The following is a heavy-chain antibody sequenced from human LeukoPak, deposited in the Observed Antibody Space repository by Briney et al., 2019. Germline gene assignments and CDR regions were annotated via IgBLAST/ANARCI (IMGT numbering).Heavy chain of an antibody. CDR3: ARRGCSSTSCPVGGYYYYGMDV. D-gene: IGHD2-2*01. Sequence: SETLSLTCAVYGGSFSGYYWSWIRQPPGKGLEWIGEINHSGSTNYNPSLKSRVTISVDTSKNQFSPKLSSVTAADTAVYYCARRGCSSTSCPVGGYYYYGMDVWGKGTTVTVSS. V-gene: IGHV4-34*01. CDR2: INHSGST. J-gene: IGHJ6*04. CDR1: GGSFSGYY.